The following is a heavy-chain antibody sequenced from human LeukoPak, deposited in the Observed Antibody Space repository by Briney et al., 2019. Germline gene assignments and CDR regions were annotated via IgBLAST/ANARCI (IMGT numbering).Heavy chain of an antibody. Sequence: GASVKVSCKASGYTFTSDGFSWVRQAPGRGLEWMGYITTSSGYTKYPQNLQGRVTMTTDTPTTTAYMELRSLRSDDTAVYYCARHSGGYLLEVWGQGTLVTVSS. D-gene: IGHD1-26*01. CDR1: GYTFTSDG. J-gene: IGHJ4*02. CDR3: ARHSGGYLLEV. V-gene: IGHV1-18*01. CDR2: ITTSSGYT.